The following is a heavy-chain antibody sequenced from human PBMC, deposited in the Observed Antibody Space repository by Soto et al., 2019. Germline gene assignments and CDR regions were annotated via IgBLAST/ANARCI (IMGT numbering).Heavy chain of an antibody. V-gene: IGHV3-23*01. CDR1: GFTFITYP. D-gene: IGHD4-4*01. J-gene: IGHJ6*02. CDR2: ISGSGIST. Sequence: GGSLRLSFSAAGFTFITYPMSWVRQAPGKGLEWVSGISGSGISTYYTDSVKGRFTISRDNSKNTVFLQMNSLRDEDTAVYYCVKPPVITASYYYYDMDVWGQGTTVTVSS. CDR3: VKPPVITASYYYYDMDV.